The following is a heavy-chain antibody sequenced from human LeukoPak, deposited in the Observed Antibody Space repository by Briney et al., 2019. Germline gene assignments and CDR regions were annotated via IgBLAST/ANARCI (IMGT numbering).Heavy chain of an antibody. CDR3: ARDTMVRGVPHYGMDV. CDR1: GGSISSGGYY. D-gene: IGHD3-10*01. CDR2: IYCSGST. Sequence: SETLSLTCTVSGGSISSGGYYWSWIRQHPGKGLEWIGYIYCSGSTYYNPSLKSRVTISVDTSKNQFSLKLSSVTAADTAVYYCARDTMVRGVPHYGMDVWGQGTTVTVSS. V-gene: IGHV4-31*03. J-gene: IGHJ6*02.